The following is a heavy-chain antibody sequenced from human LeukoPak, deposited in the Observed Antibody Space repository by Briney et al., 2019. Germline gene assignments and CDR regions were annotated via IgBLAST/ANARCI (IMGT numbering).Heavy chain of an antibody. CDR2: IIPIFGTA. Sequence: SVKVSCKASGGTFSSYAISWVRQAPGQGLEWMGGIIPIFGTANYAQKFQGRVTITADESTSTAYMELSSLRSEDTAVYYCAREFKYCGGDCYSHAFDIWGQGTMVTVSS. CDR1: GGTFSSYA. CDR3: AREFKYCGGDCYSHAFDI. V-gene: IGHV1-69*13. D-gene: IGHD2-21*02. J-gene: IGHJ3*02.